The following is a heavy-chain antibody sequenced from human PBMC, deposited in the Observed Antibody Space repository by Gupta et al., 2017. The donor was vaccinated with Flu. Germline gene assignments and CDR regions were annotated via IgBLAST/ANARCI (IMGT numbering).Heavy chain of an antibody. CDR2: ISWNSGSI. D-gene: IGHD2-15*01. CDR3: AKVLYCSGGSCYLGALDI. J-gene: IGHJ3*02. Sequence: EVQLVESGGGLVQPGRSLRLSCAASGFTFDDYAMHWVRQAPGKGLEWFSGISWNSGSIGYADSVKGRFTISRDNAKNSLYLQMNSLRAEDTALYYCAKVLYCSGGSCYLGALDIWGQGTMVTVSS. CDR1: GFTFDDYA. V-gene: IGHV3-9*01.